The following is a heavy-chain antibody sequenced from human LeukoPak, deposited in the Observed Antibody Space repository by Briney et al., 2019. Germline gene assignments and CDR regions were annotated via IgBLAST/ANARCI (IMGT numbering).Heavy chain of an antibody. CDR2: IYTSGST. Sequence: SETLSLTCTVSGGSISSYYWSWIRQPAGKGLEWIGRIYTSGSTNYNPSLKSRVTISVDTSKNQFSLKLSSVTAADTAVYYCAREGGIAAAGPWGNWGQGTLVTVSS. CDR1: GGSISSYY. J-gene: IGHJ4*02. D-gene: IGHD6-13*01. V-gene: IGHV4-4*07. CDR3: AREGGIAAAGPWGN.